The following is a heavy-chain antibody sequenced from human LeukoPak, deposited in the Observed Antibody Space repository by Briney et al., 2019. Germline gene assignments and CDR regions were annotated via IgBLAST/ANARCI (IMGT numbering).Heavy chain of an antibody. CDR1: GYTFTGYY. J-gene: IGHJ4*02. Sequence: ASVKVSCKASGYTFTGYYMHWVRQAPGQGLEWMGWINPNSGGTNYAQKFQGWVTMTRDTSTNTAYMELSRLRSDDTAVYYCARGYSSGWYLDYWGQGTLVTVSS. CDR3: ARGYSSGWYLDY. V-gene: IGHV1-2*04. D-gene: IGHD6-19*01. CDR2: INPNSGGT.